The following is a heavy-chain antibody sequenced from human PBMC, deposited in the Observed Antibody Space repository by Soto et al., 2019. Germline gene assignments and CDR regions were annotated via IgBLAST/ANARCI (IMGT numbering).Heavy chain of an antibody. CDR1: GGSISSSSYY. Sequence: KASETLSLTCTVSGGSISSSSYYWGWIRQPPGKGLEWIGSIYYSGSTYYNPSLKSRVTISVDTSKNQFSLKLSSVTAADTAVYYCASSGSGSFLYYYYGMDVWGQGTTVTVSS. V-gene: IGHV4-39*01. D-gene: IGHD3-10*01. CDR2: IYYSGST. J-gene: IGHJ6*02. CDR3: ASSGSGSFLYYYYGMDV.